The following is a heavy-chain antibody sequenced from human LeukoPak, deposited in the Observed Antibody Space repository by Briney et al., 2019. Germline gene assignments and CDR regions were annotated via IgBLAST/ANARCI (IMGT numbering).Heavy chain of an antibody. CDR3: ARDTLSRYYYGSGSRKNWFDP. D-gene: IGHD3-10*01. CDR1: GYTFTSYD. Sequence: ASVKVSCKASGYTFTSYDINWVRQATGQGLEWMGWMNPNSGNTAYAQKFQGRVTMTRNTSISTAYMELSSLRSEDTAVYYCARDTLSRYYYGSGSRKNWFDPWGQGTLVTVSS. CDR2: MNPNSGNT. J-gene: IGHJ5*02. V-gene: IGHV1-8*01.